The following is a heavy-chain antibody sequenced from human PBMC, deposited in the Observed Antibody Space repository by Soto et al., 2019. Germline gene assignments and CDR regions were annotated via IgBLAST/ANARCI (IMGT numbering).Heavy chain of an antibody. CDR3: AVDPSHGGWSGDY. J-gene: IGHJ4*02. CDR1: GFTFSSYS. CDR2: ISSSSSTI. V-gene: IGHV3-48*01. Sequence: EVQLVESGGGLVQPGGSLRLSCAASGFTFSSYSMNWVRQAPGKGLEWVSYISSSSSTIYYADSVKGRFTISRDNAKNSLYLQMNSLRAEDTPVYYCAVDPSHGGWSGDYWGQGTLVTVSS. D-gene: IGHD6-19*01.